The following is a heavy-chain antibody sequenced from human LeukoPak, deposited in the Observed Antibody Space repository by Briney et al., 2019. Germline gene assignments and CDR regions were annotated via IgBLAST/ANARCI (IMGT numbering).Heavy chain of an antibody. Sequence: PGRSLRLSCAASGFTFSSYSMNWVRQAPGKGLEWVSYISSSSSTIYYADSVKGRFTISRDNAKNSLYLQMNSLRAEDTAVYYCARVGGVPNYDFWSGPAYYFDYWGQGTLVTVSS. CDR2: ISSSSSTI. CDR3: ARVGGVPNYDFWSGPAYYFDY. J-gene: IGHJ4*02. V-gene: IGHV3-48*04. CDR1: GFTFSSYS. D-gene: IGHD3-3*01.